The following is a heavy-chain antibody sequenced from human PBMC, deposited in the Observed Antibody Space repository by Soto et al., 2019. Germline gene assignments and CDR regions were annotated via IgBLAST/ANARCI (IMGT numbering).Heavy chain of an antibody. V-gene: IGHV4-30-4*01. Sequence: SETLSLTCTVSGASINNNDYYWRWIRQTPGKGREWIGYVYYSGTTDYIPDHKSRLFMSIYKSQNQFTLKLNSVTAADTATYYCARMSYFYDKWYLDLWGRGTMVTVYS. CDR1: GASINNNDYY. J-gene: IGHJ2*01. D-gene: IGHD3-22*01. CDR2: VYYSGTT. CDR3: ARMSYFYDKWYLDL.